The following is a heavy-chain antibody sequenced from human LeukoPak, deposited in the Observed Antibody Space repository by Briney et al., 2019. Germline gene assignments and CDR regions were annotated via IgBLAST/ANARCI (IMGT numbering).Heavy chain of an antibody. D-gene: IGHD3-10*01. CDR2: IYYSGST. CDR1: GGSISSSSYY. CDR3: ARVGTPVGESNISFDY. V-gene: IGHV4-39*07. J-gene: IGHJ4*02. Sequence: PSETLSLTCTVSGGSISSSSYYWGWIRQPPGKGLEWIGSIYYSGSTYYNPSLKSRVTISVDTSKNQFSLKLSSVTAADAAVYYCARVGTPVGESNISFDYWGQGTLVTVSS.